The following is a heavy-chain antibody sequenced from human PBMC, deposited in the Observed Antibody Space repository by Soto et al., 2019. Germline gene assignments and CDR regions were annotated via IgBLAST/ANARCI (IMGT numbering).Heavy chain of an antibody. D-gene: IGHD6-19*01. CDR3: ARGGSSSWYAADY. CDR2: IQYSGTT. V-gene: IGHV4-59*01. CDR1: GGSISTYY. Sequence: PSETLSLTCTVSGGSISTYYWNWIRQPPGKRLEWIGNIQYSGTTNFNPSLKSRVTISFDTSENQFSLKLVSVTSAGTAVYYCARGGSSSWYAADYWGQGMLVTVSS. J-gene: IGHJ4*02.